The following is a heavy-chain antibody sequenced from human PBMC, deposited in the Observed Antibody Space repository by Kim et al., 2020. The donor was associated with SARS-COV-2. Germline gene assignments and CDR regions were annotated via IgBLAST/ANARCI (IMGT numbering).Heavy chain of an antibody. CDR1: GGSISSYY. CDR3: ARDCLEYSGYHYFDL. Sequence: SETLSLTCTVSGGSISSYYWSWIRQPPGKGLEWIGYIYYSGSTNYNPSLKSRVTISVDTSKNQFSLKLSSVTAADTAVYYCARDCLEYSGYHYFDLWGRGTLVTVSS. J-gene: IGHJ2*01. CDR2: IYYSGST. V-gene: IGHV4-59*13. D-gene: IGHD5-12*01.